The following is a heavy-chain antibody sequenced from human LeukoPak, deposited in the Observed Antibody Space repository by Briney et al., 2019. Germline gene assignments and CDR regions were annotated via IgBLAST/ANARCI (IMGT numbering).Heavy chain of an antibody. CDR2: IHTYNGHT. V-gene: IGHV1-18*01. J-gene: IGHJ5*02. Sequence: ASVKVSCKSSGYTFNSYGITWVRQAPGQGLEWMGWIHTYNGHTNYAQKLQGRVTMTTDTSTSTAYMELRSLRSDDTAVYYCARDQYYDSKDWFDPWGQGTLVTVSS. CDR3: ARDQYYDSKDWFDP. CDR1: GYTFNSYG. D-gene: IGHD3-22*01.